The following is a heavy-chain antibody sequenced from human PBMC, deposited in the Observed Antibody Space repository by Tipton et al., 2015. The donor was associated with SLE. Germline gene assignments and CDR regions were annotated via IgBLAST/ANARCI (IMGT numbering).Heavy chain of an antibody. Sequence: SLRLSCAASGFTFSSYAMSWVRQAPGKGLEWVSAISGSGGSTYYADSVKGRFTISRDNSKNTLYLQMNSLRAEDTAVYYCAKDREDIVLVVYAGFDYWGQGTLVTVSS. V-gene: IGHV3-23*01. CDR3: AKDREDIVLVVYAGFDY. CDR1: GFTFSSYA. J-gene: IGHJ4*02. CDR2: ISGSGGST. D-gene: IGHD2-8*02.